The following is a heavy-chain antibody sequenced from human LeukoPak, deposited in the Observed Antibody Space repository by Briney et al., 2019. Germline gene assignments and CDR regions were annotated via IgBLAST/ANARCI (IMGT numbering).Heavy chain of an antibody. CDR1: CYTFSNYG. CDR2: VSPFNGNT. CDR3: ARRGGSYSHSDF. Sequence: GASVKVSCKASCYTFSNYGIIWVRQAPGQPLQWMGWVSPFNGNTDYAPKLQGRVTMTTDTSTTTAYMELRSLTSDDTAVYYCARRGGSYSHSDFWGQGTLVTVSS. V-gene: IGHV1-18*01. D-gene: IGHD1-26*01. J-gene: IGHJ4*02.